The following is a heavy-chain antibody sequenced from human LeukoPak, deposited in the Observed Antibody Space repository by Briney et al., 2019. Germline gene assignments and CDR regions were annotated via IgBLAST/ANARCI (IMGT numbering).Heavy chain of an antibody. V-gene: IGHV4-4*02. J-gene: IGHJ4*02. CDR1: GGSISSSNW. D-gene: IGHD3-3*01. CDR3: ARNPRVTIFGVAFDY. Sequence: PSETLSLTCAVSGGSISSSNWWSWVRQPPGKGLEWIGEIYHSGSTYYNPSLKSRVTISVDTSKNQFSLKLSSVTAADTAVYYCARNPRVTIFGVAFDYWGQGTLVTVSS. CDR2: IYHSGST.